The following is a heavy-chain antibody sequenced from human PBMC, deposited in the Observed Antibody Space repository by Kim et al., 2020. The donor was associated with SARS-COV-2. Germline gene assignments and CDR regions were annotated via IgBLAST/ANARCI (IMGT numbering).Heavy chain of an antibody. V-gene: IGHV1-69*01. D-gene: IGHD1-26*01. CDR3: ARALGRELLLDP. Sequence: NYAQKFQGRVTITADESTSTAYMELSSLRSEDTAMYYCARALGRELLLDPWGQGTLVTVSS. J-gene: IGHJ5*02.